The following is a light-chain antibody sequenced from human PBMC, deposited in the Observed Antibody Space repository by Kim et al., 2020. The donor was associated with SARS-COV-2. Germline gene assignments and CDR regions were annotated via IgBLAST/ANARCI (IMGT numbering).Light chain of an antibody. CDR1: QGISSY. Sequence: SASIGDRVTSPCRASQGISSYLAWYQQKPGKVPKLLIYAASTLQSGVPSRFSGSGSGTDFTLTISSLQPEDFATYYCQQVNSYPFTFGGGTKLEIK. V-gene: IGKV1-9*01. CDR3: QQVNSYPFT. J-gene: IGKJ4*01. CDR2: AAS.